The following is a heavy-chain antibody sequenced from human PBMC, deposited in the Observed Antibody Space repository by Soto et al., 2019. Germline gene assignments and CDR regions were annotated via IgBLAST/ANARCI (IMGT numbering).Heavy chain of an antibody. D-gene: IGHD2-2*01. V-gene: IGHV4-30-2*01. CDR3: AKRKYCPSTTCFDY. J-gene: IGHJ4*02. Sequence: PSETLSLTCAVSGGSISSGGYSWSWIRQPPGKGLEWIGYIYHSGSTYYNPSLKSRVTISVDRSKNTLYLQMSSLRAEDTAVYYCAKRKYCPSTTCFDYWGQGTLVTVSS. CDR1: GGSISSGGYS. CDR2: IYHSGST.